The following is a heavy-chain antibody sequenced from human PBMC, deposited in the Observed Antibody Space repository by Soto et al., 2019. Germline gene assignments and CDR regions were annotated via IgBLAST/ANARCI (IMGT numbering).Heavy chain of an antibody. D-gene: IGHD2-2*01. V-gene: IGHV3-33*01. CDR1: GGPCITYG. CDR3: ASRSPALDY. J-gene: IGHJ4*02. Sequence: GGSLRHSCAASGGPCITYGMHWVRQAPGKGLEWVAVIWHDGSNKYYADSVKGRFTISRDNSKNTLYLQMNSLRAEDTAIYYCASRSPALDYWGQGTLVTVSS. CDR2: IWHDGSNK.